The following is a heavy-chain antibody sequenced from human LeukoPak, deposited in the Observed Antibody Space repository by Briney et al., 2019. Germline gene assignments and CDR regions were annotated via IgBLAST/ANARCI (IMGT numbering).Heavy chain of an antibody. V-gene: IGHV3-23*01. CDR3: SKGPAN. CDR2: INYSGGST. J-gene: IGHJ4*02. D-gene: IGHD2-2*01. Sequence: GGSLRLSCAASGFTFNTYAMSWVRQAPGKGLEWVSGINYSGGSTYYADSVKGRFIISRDNSKSTLYLQMNSLRVEDTAVYYWSKGPANWGQGTLVTVSS. CDR1: GFTFNTYA.